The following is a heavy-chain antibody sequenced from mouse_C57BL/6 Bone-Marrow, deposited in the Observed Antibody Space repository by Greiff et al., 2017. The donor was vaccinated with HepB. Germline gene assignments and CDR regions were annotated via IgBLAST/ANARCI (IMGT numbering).Heavy chain of an antibody. D-gene: IGHD1-1*01. CDR3: TNYGSSYDAMDY. CDR2: ISSGGDYI. Sequence: EVQLVESGEGLVKPGGSLKLSCAASGFTFSSYAMSWVRQTPEKRLEWVAYISSGGDYIYYADTVKGRFTISRDNDRNTLYLQMSSLKSEDTAMYYCTNYGSSYDAMDYWGQGTSVTVSS. CDR1: GFTFSSYA. V-gene: IGHV5-9-1*02. J-gene: IGHJ4*01.